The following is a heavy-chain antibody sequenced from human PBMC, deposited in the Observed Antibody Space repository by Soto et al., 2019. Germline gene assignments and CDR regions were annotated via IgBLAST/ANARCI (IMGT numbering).Heavy chain of an antibody. V-gene: IGHV3-23*01. CDR1: GFTFSSYA. CDR2: ISGSGGST. J-gene: IGHJ4*02. D-gene: IGHD3-10*01. CDR3: TTHYYGSGSYDMGY. Sequence: GGSLRLSCAASGFTFSSYAMSWVRQAPGKGLEWVSAISGSGGSTYYADSVKGRFTISRDDSKNTLYLQMNSLKTEDTAVYYCTTHYYGSGSYDMGYWGQGTLVTVSS.